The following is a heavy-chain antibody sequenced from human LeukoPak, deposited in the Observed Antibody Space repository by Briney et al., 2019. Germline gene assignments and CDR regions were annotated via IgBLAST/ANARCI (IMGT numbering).Heavy chain of an antibody. Sequence: ASVKVSCKASGYTFIIYGISWVRQAPGQGLEWMGWISPYNGNTNYVQKVQGRVTMTTDTSTSTAYMELRSLRSDDTAAYYCARDSTVVASGSYYLPDFDYWGQGTLVTVSS. CDR1: GYTFIIYG. CDR2: ISPYNGNT. CDR3: ARDSTVVASGSYYLPDFDY. D-gene: IGHD3-10*01. V-gene: IGHV1-18*01. J-gene: IGHJ4*02.